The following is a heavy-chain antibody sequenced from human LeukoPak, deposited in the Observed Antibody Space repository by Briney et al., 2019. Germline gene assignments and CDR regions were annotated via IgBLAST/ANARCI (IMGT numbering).Heavy chain of an antibody. CDR1: EFTFSRYW. J-gene: IGHJ4*02. Sequence: GGSLRLSCAVSEFTFSRYWMSWVRQAPGKGLEWVANINQDGSEDAYVDSAKGRLTISRDNARNSLYLRMNSLRAEDTAVYYCATFDYFGSGGLFDCWGQGTLVTVSS. D-gene: IGHD3-10*01. CDR2: INQDGSED. CDR3: ATFDYFGSGGLFDC. V-gene: IGHV3-7*01.